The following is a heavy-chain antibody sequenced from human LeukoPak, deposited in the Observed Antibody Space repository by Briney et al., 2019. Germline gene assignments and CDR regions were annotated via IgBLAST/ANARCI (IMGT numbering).Heavy chain of an antibody. CDR3: ARELYTVTTEYYYYYYGMDV. D-gene: IGHD4-17*01. V-gene: IGHV1-18*01. CDR2: ISAYNGIT. Sequence: ASVKVSCKASGYTFTSYGISWVRQAPGQGLEWMGWISAYNGITNYAQKLQGRVTMTTDTSTSTAYMELRSLRSDDTAVYYCARELYTVTTEYYYYYYGMDVWGQGTTVTVSS. CDR1: GYTFTSYG. J-gene: IGHJ6*02.